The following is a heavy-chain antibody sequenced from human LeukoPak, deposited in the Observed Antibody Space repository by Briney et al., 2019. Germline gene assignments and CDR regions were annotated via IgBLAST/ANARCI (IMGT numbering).Heavy chain of an antibody. V-gene: IGHV3-21*01. D-gene: IGHD3-22*01. Sequence: GRSLRLSCAASGFTFSSCSMNWVRQAPGKGLEWVSSISSSSSYIYYADSVKGRFTISRDNAKNSLYLQMNSLRAEDTAVYYCARARYYYDPADYWCQGTLVTVSS. CDR1: GFTFSSCS. CDR3: ARARYYYDPADY. CDR2: ISSSSSYI. J-gene: IGHJ4*02.